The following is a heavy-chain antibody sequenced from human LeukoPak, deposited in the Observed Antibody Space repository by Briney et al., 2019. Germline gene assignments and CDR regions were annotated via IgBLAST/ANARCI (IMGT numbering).Heavy chain of an antibody. J-gene: IGHJ4*02. CDR3: ARHKNSGVTTSYYFDY. CDR2: ISYSGSA. V-gene: IGHV4-39*01. D-gene: IGHD5-12*01. Sequence: PSETLSLTCIVSGDSISSSSYYWVWIRQPPGKGLEWIGSISYSGSAYYNPSLESRVTISVDTSNNQFSLNLSSVTAADTAVYYCARHKNSGVTTSYYFDYWGQGTLVTVSS. CDR1: GDSISSSSYY.